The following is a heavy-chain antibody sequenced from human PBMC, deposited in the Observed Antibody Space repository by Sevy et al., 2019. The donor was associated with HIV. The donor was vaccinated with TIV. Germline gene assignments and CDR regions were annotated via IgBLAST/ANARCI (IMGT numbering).Heavy chain of an antibody. CDR1: GVSFSDYD. D-gene: IGHD2-15*01. J-gene: IGHJ4*02. CDR3: ARGPLFSPEYCSGGSCPTIDY. V-gene: IGHV4-34*01. Sequence: SETLSLTCAVSGVSFSDYDWAWIRQPPGKGLEWIGEVSQSGSANYNPSLRSRVIMSLGTSNNHFSLKLTSVTAADTAVYYCARGPLFSPEYCSGGSCPTIDYWSQGTLVTVSS. CDR2: VSQSGSA.